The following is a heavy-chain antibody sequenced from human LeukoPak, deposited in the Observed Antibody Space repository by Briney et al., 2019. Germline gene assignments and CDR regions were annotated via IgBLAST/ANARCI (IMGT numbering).Heavy chain of an antibody. CDR2: ISSSSSYI. D-gene: IGHD1-26*01. J-gene: IGHJ4*02. V-gene: IGHV3-21*01. CDR3: ARGEWELLRFDLDY. CDR1: GFTFSSYS. Sequence: GGSLRLSCAASGFTFSSYSMNWVRQAPGKGLEWVSSISSSSSYIYYADSVKGRFTISRDNAKNSLYLQMNSLRAEDTAVYYCARGEWELLRFDLDYWGQGTLVTVSS.